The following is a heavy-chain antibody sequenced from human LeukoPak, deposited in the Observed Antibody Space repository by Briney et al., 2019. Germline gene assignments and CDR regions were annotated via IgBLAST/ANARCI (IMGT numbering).Heavy chain of an antibody. V-gene: IGHV3-30*03. CDR3: ARQYYYYYMDV. CDR1: GFVFSIYA. J-gene: IGHJ6*03. Sequence: GGSLRLSCSASGFVFSIYAMHWIRQAPGKRPEWLGFISSDGSYEQYLGSVEGRFTISRDNSKNTLYLQMNSLRAEDTAVYYCARQYYYYYMDVWGKGTTVTVSS. CDR2: ISSDGSYE.